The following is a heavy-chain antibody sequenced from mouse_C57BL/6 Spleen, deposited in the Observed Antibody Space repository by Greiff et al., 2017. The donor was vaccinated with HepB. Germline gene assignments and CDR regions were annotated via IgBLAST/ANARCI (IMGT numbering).Heavy chain of an antibody. CDR3: ARGGNYYYGPTEYFEV. J-gene: IGHJ1*03. D-gene: IGHD1-1*01. CDR1: GYAFSSSW. Sequence: QVQLQQSGPELVKPGASVKISCKASGYAFSSSWMNWVKQRPGKGLEWIGRIYPGDGDTNYNGKFKGKATLTADKSSSTAYMQLSSLTSEDSAVYFCARGGNYYYGPTEYFEVWGTGTTVTVAS. V-gene: IGHV1-82*01. CDR2: IYPGDGDT.